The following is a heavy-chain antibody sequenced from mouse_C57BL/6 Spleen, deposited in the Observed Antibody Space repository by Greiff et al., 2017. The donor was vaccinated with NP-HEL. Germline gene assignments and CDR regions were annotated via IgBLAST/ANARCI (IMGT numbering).Heavy chain of an antibody. J-gene: IGHJ2*01. Sequence: EVQLVESGGGLVKPGGSLKLSCAASGFTFSSYAMSWVRQTPEKRLEWVATISDGGSYTYYPDNVKGRFTISRDNAKNNLYLQMSHLKSEDTAMYYCASAMITYYFDYWGQGTTLTVSS. D-gene: IGHD2-4*01. V-gene: IGHV5-4*01. CDR3: ASAMITYYFDY. CDR2: ISDGGSYT. CDR1: GFTFSSYA.